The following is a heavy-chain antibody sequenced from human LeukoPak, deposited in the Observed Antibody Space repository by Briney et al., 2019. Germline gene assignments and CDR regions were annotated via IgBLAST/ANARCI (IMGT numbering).Heavy chain of an antibody. D-gene: IGHD3-22*01. V-gene: IGHV1-18*01. J-gene: IGHJ3*02. CDR3: ARGGYTYYYDSSGYDLANAFDI. CDR1: GYTFTSYG. Sequence: ASVKVSCKASGYTFTSYGISWVRQPPGQGLEWMGWISAYNGNTNYAQKLQGRVTMTTDTSTSTAYMELRSLRSDDTAVYYCARGGYTYYYDSSGYDLANAFDIWGQGTMVTVSS. CDR2: ISAYNGNT.